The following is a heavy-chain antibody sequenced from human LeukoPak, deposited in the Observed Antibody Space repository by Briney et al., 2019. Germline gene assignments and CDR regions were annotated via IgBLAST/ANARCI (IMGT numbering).Heavy chain of an antibody. D-gene: IGHD3-3*01. V-gene: IGHV4-61*01. CDR3: ARAALGVVPDY. CDR1: GGSVRSGSYY. J-gene: IGHJ4*02. CDR2: IYYSGST. Sequence: PSETLSLICTVSGGSVRSGSYYYSWIRQPPGRGLEWIGYIYYSGSTTYNPSLKSRVTISVDTSKSQFSLRLSSVTAADTAVYYCARAALGVVPDYWGQGTLVTVSS.